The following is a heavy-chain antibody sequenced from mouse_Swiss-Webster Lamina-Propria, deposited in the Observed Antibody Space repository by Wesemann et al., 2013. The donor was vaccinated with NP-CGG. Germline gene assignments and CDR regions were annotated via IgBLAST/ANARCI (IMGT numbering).Heavy chain of an antibody. CDR1: GFIFSDFY. J-gene: IGHJ4*01. Sequence: GSLRLSCVSSGFIFSDFYMEWVRQPPGKRLEWIAASRNKANDYTTEYSASVKGRFIVSRDTSQSILYLQMNALRAEDTAIYYCARDDYRYDYAMDYWGQGNLSHRLL. D-gene: IGHD2-14*01. CDR2: SRNKANDYTT. CDR3: ARDDYRYDYAMDY. V-gene: IGHV7-1*02.